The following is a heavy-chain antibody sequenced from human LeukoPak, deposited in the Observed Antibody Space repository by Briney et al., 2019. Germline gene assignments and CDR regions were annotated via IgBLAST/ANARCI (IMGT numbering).Heavy chain of an antibody. D-gene: IGHD2-15*01. J-gene: IGHJ4*02. CDR3: AKGSASGRPYYFDS. CDR2: ITGSGGST. Sequence: GGSLRLSCAASGFSFSTYAMGWVRQAPGKGLEWVSGITGSGGSTYHADSVKGRFTISRDNSKNTLLLQMSSLRAEDSAIFYCAKGSASGRPYYFDSWGQGILVTVSS. CDR1: GFSFSTYA. V-gene: IGHV3-23*01.